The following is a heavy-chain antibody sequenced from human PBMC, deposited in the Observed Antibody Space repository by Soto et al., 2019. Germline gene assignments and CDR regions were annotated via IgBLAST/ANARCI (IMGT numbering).Heavy chain of an antibody. D-gene: IGHD3-22*01. V-gene: IGHV1-2*02. Sequence: ASVKVSCKASGYTFTGYYMHWVRQAPGQGLEWMGWINPNSGGTNYAQKFQGRVTMTRDTSISTAYMELSRLRSDDTAVYYCAREANYYDSSGYYTDAFDIWGQGTMVT. J-gene: IGHJ3*02. CDR3: AREANYYDSSGYYTDAFDI. CDR1: GYTFTGYY. CDR2: INPNSGGT.